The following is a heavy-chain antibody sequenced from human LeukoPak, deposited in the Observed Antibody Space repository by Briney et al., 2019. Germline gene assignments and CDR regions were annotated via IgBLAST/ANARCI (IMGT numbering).Heavy chain of an antibody. CDR2: INPNSGGT. V-gene: IGHV1-2*02. D-gene: IGHD3-10*01. CDR1: GYTFTSYY. J-gene: IGHJ6*03. CDR3: ARDDHGGSGSRTARYYYYYYMDV. Sequence: ASVKVSCKASGYTFTSYYMHWVRQAPGQGLEWMGWINPNSGGTNYAQKFQGRVTMTRDTSISTAYMELSRLRSDDTAVYYCARDDHGGSGSRTARYYYYYYMDVWGKGTTVTVSS.